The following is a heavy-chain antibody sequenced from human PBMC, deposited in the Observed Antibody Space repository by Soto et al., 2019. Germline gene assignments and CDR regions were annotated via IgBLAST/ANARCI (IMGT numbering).Heavy chain of an antibody. CDR2: IYPGDSDT. CDR1: GYSFTSYW. V-gene: IGHV5-51*03. CDR3: ARTSPANCSGGSCYSAYYYYMDV. Sequence: EVQLVQSGAEVKKPGESLKISCKGSGYSFTSYWIGWVRQMPGKGLEWMGIIYPGDSDTRYSPSFQGQVTISADKSISTAYLQWSSLKASDTAMYYCARTSPANCSGGSCYSAYYYYMDVWGKGTTVTVSS. J-gene: IGHJ6*03. D-gene: IGHD2-15*01.